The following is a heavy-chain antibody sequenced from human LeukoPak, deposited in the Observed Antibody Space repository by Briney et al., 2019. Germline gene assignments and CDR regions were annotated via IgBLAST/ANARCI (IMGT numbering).Heavy chain of an antibody. J-gene: IGHJ4*02. D-gene: IGHD6-13*01. CDR1: GFTVSSDY. Sequence: GGSLRLSCAASGFTVSSDYMSWVRQAPGKGLEWVAFIRYEGSNKYYADSVKGRFTISRDNSKNTLYLQMNSLRAEDTAVYYCAKDFDSVPKSIAATGIDYWGQGTLVTVSS. CDR2: IRYEGSNK. CDR3: AKDFDSVPKSIAATGIDY. V-gene: IGHV3-30*02.